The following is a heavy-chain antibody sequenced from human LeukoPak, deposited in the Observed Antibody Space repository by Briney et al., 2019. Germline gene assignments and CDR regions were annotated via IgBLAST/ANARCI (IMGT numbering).Heavy chain of an antibody. CDR1: GFTFIGAW. CDR2: ISDKTNGGTT. D-gene: IGHD2-15*01. Sequence: GGSLRLSCAASGFTFIGAWMSWVRHAPGKGLEWVGRISDKTNGGTTEYAGLVKGRFTISRDDSEKTLYLQMNSLKTEDTAVYYCVPSPRIPLRDWGQGTLVTVSS. CDR3: VPSPRIPLRD. J-gene: IGHJ4*02. V-gene: IGHV3-15*01.